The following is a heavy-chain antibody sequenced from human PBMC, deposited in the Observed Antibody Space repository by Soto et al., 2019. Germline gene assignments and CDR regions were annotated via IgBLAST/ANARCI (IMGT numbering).Heavy chain of an antibody. CDR2: IRSKTDGGTT. D-gene: IGHD3-9*01. V-gene: IGHV3-15*01. CDR1: GIACRTGW. CDR3: TTDKEGGYYHILAGYYKDWYFDS. Sequence: PWWFRRLSCAASGIACRTGWSICVRQAAGKGLEWVGRIRSKTDGGTTDDAAPVKGRFTISRDDSKNTLYLRMNSLKTEETDVYYCTTDKEGGYYHILAGYYKDWYFDSWGRGTLVT. J-gene: IGHJ2*01.